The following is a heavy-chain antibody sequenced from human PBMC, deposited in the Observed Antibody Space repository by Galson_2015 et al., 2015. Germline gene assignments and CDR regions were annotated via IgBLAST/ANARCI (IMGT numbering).Heavy chain of an antibody. Sequence: PALVKPTQTLTLTCTFSGFSLSTRGVGVGWIRQPPGKALEWLALIYWDDDKRYSPSLKSRLTITKDTSKNQVVLTMTNMDPVDTATYYCAHTGGVGYFDYWGQGTLVTVSS. CDR2: IYWDDDK. CDR3: AHTGGVGYFDY. V-gene: IGHV2-5*02. D-gene: IGHD3-3*01. CDR1: GFSLSTRGVG. J-gene: IGHJ4*02.